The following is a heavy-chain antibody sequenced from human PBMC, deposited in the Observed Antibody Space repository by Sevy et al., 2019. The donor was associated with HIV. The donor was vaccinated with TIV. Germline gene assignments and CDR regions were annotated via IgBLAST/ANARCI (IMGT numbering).Heavy chain of an antibody. CDR3: TRWKGLQSIFDY. D-gene: IGHD1-1*01. Sequence: GGSLRLSCTTSGFTFGDYAMNWVRQAPGKGLEWVAFLKSKADGGTVDHAASVKGRFTISRDDSKSIAYLRMSDLTTEDTGVYYCTRWKGLQSIFDYWGQGALVTVSS. J-gene: IGHJ4*02. CDR1: GFTFGDYA. CDR2: LKSKADGGTV. V-gene: IGHV3-49*04.